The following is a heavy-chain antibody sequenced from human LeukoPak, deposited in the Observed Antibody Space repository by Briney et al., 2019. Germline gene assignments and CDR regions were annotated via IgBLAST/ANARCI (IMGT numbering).Heavy chain of an antibody. V-gene: IGHV4-34*01. CDR3: ARAQYCSSTSCYAKSPRPYYYYYYGMDV. D-gene: IGHD2-2*01. Sequence: PSETLSLTCAVYGGSFSGYYWSWIRQPPGKGLEWIGEINHSGSTNYNPSLKSRVTISVDTSKNQFSLKLSSVTAADTAVHYCARAQYCSSTSCYAKSPRPYYYYYYGMDVWGQGTTVTVSS. CDR2: INHSGST. J-gene: IGHJ6*02. CDR1: GGSFSGYY.